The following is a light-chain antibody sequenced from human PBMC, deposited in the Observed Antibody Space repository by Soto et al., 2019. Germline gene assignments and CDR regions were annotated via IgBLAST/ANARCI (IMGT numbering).Light chain of an antibody. CDR2: GAS. CDR1: QSVSSSY. V-gene: IGKV3-20*01. J-gene: IGKJ2*01. Sequence: EIVLTQSPGTLSLSPGERATLSCRASQSVSSSYLAWYQQKPGQAPRLLIYGASGRATGIPDRFSGSGSGTDCTLTISRLEPEDFALYYCQQYGSSALYTFGQGTKLEIK. CDR3: QQYGSSALYT.